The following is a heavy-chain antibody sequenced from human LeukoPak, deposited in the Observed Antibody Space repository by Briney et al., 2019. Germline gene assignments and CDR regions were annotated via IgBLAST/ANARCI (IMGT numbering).Heavy chain of an antibody. CDR1: GGSISSYY. CDR2: IYYSGST. V-gene: IGHV4-59*01. J-gene: IGHJ5*02. CDR3: ARDVGTIAAAGTGFDP. Sequence: SETLSLTCTVSGGSISSYYWSWIRRPPGKGLEWIGYIYYSGSTNYNPSLKSRVTISVDTSKNQFSLKLSSVTAADTAVYYCARDVGTIAAAGTGFDPWGQGTLVTVSS. D-gene: IGHD6-13*01.